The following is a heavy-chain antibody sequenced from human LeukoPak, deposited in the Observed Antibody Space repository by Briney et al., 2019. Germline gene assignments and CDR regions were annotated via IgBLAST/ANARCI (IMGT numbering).Heavy chain of an antibody. Sequence: AETLSLTCTVSGGSISSYYWSWIRQPPGKGLEWIGYIYYSGSTNYNPSLKSRVTISVDTSKYQFSLKLSSVTAADTAVYYCARTGYDILTGYYSENWGQGTLVTVSS. CDR2: IYYSGST. CDR1: GGSISSYY. J-gene: IGHJ4*02. CDR3: ARTGYDILTGYYSEN. V-gene: IGHV4-59*01. D-gene: IGHD3-9*01.